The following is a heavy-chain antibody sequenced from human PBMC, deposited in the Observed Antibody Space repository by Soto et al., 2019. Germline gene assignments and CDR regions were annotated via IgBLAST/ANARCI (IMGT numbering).Heavy chain of an antibody. J-gene: IGHJ4*02. V-gene: IGHV1-69*06. CDR3: ARDLAKGGGSAGFDY. CDR2: IIPIFGTA. D-gene: IGHD1-26*01. CDR1: GGTFSSYA. Sequence: GASVKVSCKASGGTFSSYAISWVRQAPGQGLEWMGGIIPIFGTANYARKFQGRVTMTWDTSISTAYMALTRLRSDDTAVYYCARDLAKGGGSAGFDYWGQGTLVTVSS.